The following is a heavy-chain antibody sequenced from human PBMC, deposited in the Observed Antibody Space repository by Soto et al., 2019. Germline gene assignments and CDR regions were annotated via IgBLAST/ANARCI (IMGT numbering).Heavy chain of an antibody. V-gene: IGHV4-39*07. J-gene: IGHJ5*02. Sequence: TSETLSLTCTVSGGSISSSSYYWGWIRQPPGKGLEWIGDINHSGSTNYNPSLKSRVTISVDTSKNQFSLKLSSVTAADTAVYYCARGVPVGATPRARFDPWGQGTLVTVSS. CDR3: ARGVPVGATPRARFDP. CDR1: GGSISSSSYY. CDR2: INHSGST. D-gene: IGHD1-26*01.